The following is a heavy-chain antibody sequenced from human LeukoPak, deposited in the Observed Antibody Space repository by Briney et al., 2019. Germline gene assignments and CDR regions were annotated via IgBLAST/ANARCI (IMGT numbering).Heavy chain of an antibody. CDR2: ISATGNYI. J-gene: IGHJ4*02. CDR3: GRVRVESTFDA. Sequence: GGSLRLSCAASGFIFSSYSTNWVRQAPGKGLEWVSSISATGNYIYYADSVKGRFTISRDNAKNSLYLQMNSLRAEDTAVYYCGRVRVESTFDAWGQGTWSPSPQ. CDR1: GFIFSSYS. V-gene: IGHV3-21*01.